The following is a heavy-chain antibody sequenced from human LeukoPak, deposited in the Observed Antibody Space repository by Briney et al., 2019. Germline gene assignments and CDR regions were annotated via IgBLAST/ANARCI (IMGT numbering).Heavy chain of an antibody. CDR3: ARDLYSVWGIAVAGQFDY. Sequence: SETLSLTCTVSGGSISSYYWSWIRQPAGKGLEWIGRIYTSGSTNYNPSLKSRVTMSVDTSKNQFSLKLSSVTAADTAVYYCARDLYSVWGIAVAGQFDYWGQGTLVTVSS. CDR2: IYTSGST. J-gene: IGHJ4*02. V-gene: IGHV4-4*07. CDR1: GGSISSYY. D-gene: IGHD6-19*01.